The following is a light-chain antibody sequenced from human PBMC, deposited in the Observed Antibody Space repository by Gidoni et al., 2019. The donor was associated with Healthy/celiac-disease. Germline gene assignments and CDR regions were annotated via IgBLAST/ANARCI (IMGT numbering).Light chain of an antibody. J-gene: IGKJ4*01. CDR2: AAS. CDR1: QGISQY. Sequence: DIQMTQSPSSLSASVGDRVTITCRASQGISQYLAWYQQKPGKVPKLLIYAASTLQSGVPSRFSGSGSGTDFTLTISSLQPEDVATYYCQKYNSAPRLTFGGGTKVEIK. CDR3: QKYNSAPRLT. V-gene: IGKV1-27*01.